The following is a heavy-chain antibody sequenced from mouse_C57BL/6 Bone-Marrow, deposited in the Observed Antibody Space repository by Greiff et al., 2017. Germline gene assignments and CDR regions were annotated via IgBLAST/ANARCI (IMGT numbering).Heavy chain of an antibody. CDR1: GFSLSTFGMG. D-gene: IGHD4-1*01. V-gene: IGHV8-8*01. CDR3: ARTGRTGVLYYAMDY. Sequence: QVQLKESGPGILQPSQTLSLTCSFSGFSLSTFGMGVGWIRQPSGKGLEWLAHIWWDDDKYYNPALKSRPTISKDTSKNKVFLKNANVETADTATYYWARTGRTGVLYYAMDYWGQGTSVTVSA. CDR2: IWWDDDK. J-gene: IGHJ4*01.